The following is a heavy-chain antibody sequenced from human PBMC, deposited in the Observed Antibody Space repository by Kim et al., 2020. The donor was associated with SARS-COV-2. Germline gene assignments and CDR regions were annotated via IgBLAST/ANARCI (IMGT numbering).Heavy chain of an antibody. Sequence: ASVKVSCKASGYIFNNFAMGWVRQAPGQGLEWMGWINTNTGNPTYARAFTGRFVFSVDTSVSSAYLQIRSLKTDDTAMYYCARVGSGYDPPDYWGQGALV. CDR3: ARVGSGYDPPDY. V-gene: IGHV7-4-1*02. J-gene: IGHJ4*02. D-gene: IGHD5-12*01. CDR2: INTNTGNP. CDR1: GYIFNNFA.